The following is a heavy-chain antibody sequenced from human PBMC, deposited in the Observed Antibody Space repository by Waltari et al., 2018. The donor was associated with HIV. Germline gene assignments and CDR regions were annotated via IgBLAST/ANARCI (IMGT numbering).Heavy chain of an antibody. CDR2: ISSSGTTI. CDR3: ASPGPYCGGDCYLD. Sequence: QVQLVESGGGLVKPGGSLRLSCPAFGFVFSDFYMSWFRQAPGKGLEWISYISSSGTTIYYRDSVKGRFTISRDNAKNSLSLQMNSLRAEDTAVYYCASPGPYCGGDCYLDWGPGTLVTVSS. J-gene: IGHJ4*02. V-gene: IGHV3-11*01. D-gene: IGHD2-21*02. CDR1: GFVFSDFY.